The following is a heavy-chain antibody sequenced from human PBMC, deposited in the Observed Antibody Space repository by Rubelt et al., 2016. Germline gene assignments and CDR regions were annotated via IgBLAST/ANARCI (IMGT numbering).Heavy chain of an antibody. D-gene: IGHD1-26*01. CDR3: ASSSGSYYSRDY. CDR1: GYTFTGYY. Sequence: QVQLVQSGAEVKKPGASVKVSCKASGYTFTGYYLHWVRQAPGQGLEWMGGINPHRGGTNYAQKFQGRVTMTRDTSISTAYMELSRLRSDDTAVYYCASSSGSYYSRDYWGQGTLVTVSS. J-gene: IGHJ4*02. V-gene: IGHV1-2*02. CDR2: INPHRGGT.